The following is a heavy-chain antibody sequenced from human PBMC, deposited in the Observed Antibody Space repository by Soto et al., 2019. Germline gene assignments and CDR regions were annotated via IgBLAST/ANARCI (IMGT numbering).Heavy chain of an antibody. J-gene: IGHJ4*02. D-gene: IGHD5-12*01. CDR3: ARGVKMATPHKYFFDY. CDR2: VDTSDSSI. Sequence: CDPRTIACNVGGYSFTRYWITWERYMPGRGLEWVGRVDTSDSSINYRPSFRGHVTISADGSISTAYLQWSSLKASDTAVYFCARGVKMATPHKYFFDYWGQGTLVTVSS. CDR1: GYSFTRYW. V-gene: IGHV5-10-1*01.